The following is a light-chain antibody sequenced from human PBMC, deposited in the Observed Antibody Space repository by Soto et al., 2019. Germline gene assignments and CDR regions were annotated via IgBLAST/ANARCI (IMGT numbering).Light chain of an antibody. CDR3: SSYASSRTLV. CDR2: EVI. J-gene: IGLJ3*02. CDR1: SSDVGGYNY. Sequence: QSALTQPASVSGSPGQSITISCTGTSSDVGGYNYVSWYQQHPGKAPKLMIYEVINRPSGVSNRFSGSKSGNTASLTISGLQAEDEADYYCSSYASSRTLVFGGGTKVIVL. V-gene: IGLV2-14*01.